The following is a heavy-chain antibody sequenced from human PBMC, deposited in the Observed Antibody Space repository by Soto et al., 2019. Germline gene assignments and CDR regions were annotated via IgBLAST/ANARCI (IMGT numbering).Heavy chain of an antibody. CDR1: GFTLNTYS. CDR3: ARVAIASGGVIAVTYALDV. CDR2: ITSSGSTT. Sequence: EVKMVESGGGLVQPGGSLSLSCEVSGFTLNTYSMNWVRQAPGKGLEWVSFITSSGSTTYYADSVKGRFTVSRDNVKNSLFLQLNSLRDADTAGYYCARVAIASGGVIAVTYALDVWGQGTTVTVSS. D-gene: IGHD3-16*02. J-gene: IGHJ6*02. V-gene: IGHV3-48*02.